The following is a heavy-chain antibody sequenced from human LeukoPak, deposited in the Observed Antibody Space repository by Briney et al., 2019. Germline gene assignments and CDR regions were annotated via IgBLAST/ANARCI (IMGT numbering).Heavy chain of an antibody. CDR3: AVYYDSSGYPSGPYYYYYGMDV. CDR1: GFTFSVYF. J-gene: IGHJ6*02. CDR2: IYPGDSDT. V-gene: IGHV5-51*01. D-gene: IGHD3-22*01. Sequence: GGSLRLSCAASGFTFSVYFMGWVRQMPGKGLEWMGIIYPGDSDTRYSPSFQGQVTISADKSISTAYLQWSSLKASDTAMYYCAVYYDSSGYPSGPYYYYYGMDVWGQGTTVTVSS.